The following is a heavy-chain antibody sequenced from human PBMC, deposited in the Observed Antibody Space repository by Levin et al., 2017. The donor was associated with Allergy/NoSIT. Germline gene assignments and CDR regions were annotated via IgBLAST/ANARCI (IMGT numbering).Heavy chain of an antibody. CDR2: ISTSSSYI. J-gene: IGHJ6*02. D-gene: IGHD1-26*01. CDR3: ARSSAPKGWDYYFYGLDV. V-gene: IGHV3-21*01. Sequence: GESLKISCAASGFTFSDYSMNWVRQAPGKGLEWVSSISTSSSYIYYADSVKGRFTISRDNAKNSLYLQMNSLRVEDTAVYYCARSSAPKGWDYYFYGLDVWGQGTTVPVSS. CDR1: GFTFSDYS.